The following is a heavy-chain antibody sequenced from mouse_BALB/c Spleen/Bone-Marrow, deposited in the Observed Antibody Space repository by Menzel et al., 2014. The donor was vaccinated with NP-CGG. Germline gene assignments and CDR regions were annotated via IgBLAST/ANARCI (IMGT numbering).Heavy chain of an antibody. D-gene: IGHD2-4*01. V-gene: IGHV1-37*01. CDR3: GKVYDYDGWYFDV. J-gene: IGHJ1*01. CDR1: GYSFTGYF. CDR2: INPYNGDT. Sequence: EVHLVESGPELVKPGASVKISCKASGYSFTGYFMNWVKQSHGKSLEWIGRINPYNGDTFYNQKFKGKATLTVDKSSSTAHMELLSLTSEDSAVYYCGKVYDYDGWYFDVWGAGTTVTVSS.